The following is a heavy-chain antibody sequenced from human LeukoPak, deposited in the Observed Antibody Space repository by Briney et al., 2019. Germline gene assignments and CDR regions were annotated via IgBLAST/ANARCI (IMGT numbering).Heavy chain of an antibody. CDR1: GFTFSSYA. J-gene: IGHJ3*02. CDR3: AKGLYYDSSGYYAFDI. D-gene: IGHD3-22*01. CDR2: ISGSGGST. Sequence: PGGSLRLSCAASGFTFSSYAMSWVRQAPGKGLEWVSAISGSGGSTYYADSVKGRFTISRDNSKNTLYLQMNSLRAEDTAVYYCAKGLYYDSSGYYAFDIWGQGTMVTVSS. V-gene: IGHV3-23*01.